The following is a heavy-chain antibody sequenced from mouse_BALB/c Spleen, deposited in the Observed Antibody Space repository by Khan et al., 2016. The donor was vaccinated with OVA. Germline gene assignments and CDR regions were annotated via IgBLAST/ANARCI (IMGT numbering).Heavy chain of an antibody. CDR3: AKGLWSYYFALDY. V-gene: IGHV2-6-5*01. D-gene: IGHD1-1*02. CDR2: IWGGGST. Sequence: QVQLKESGPGLVVPSQSLSITCTVSEFSLSDYGVSWIRQPPGKGLEWLGVIWGGGSTYYNSALKSRLSISKDNSKSQVFLKMNSLQTDDTAIYYCAKGLWSYYFALDYWGQGTSVTVSS. J-gene: IGHJ4*01. CDR1: EFSLSDYG.